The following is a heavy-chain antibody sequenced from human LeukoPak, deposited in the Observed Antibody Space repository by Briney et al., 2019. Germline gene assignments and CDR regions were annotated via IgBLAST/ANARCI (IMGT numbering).Heavy chain of an antibody. CDR1: GGTFNSYS. D-gene: IGHD5-18*01. J-gene: IGHJ3*02. CDR3: ATRGYSFSDAFDI. V-gene: IGHV1-69*02. CDR2: IIPILGIA. Sequence: SVKVPFKASGGTFNSYSISWVRQAPGQGLEWVGRIIPILGIANYAQKFQGRVTITADKSTSTAYMELSSLRSEDTAVYYCATRGYSFSDAFDIWGQGTMVTVSS.